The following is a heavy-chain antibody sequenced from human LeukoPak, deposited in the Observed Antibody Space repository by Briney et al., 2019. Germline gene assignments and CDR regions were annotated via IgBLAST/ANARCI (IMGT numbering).Heavy chain of an antibody. CDR1: GFTVSSNY. CDR2: IYSGGST. Sequence: GGSLRLSCAASGFTVSSNYMSWVRQAPGKGLVWVSVIYSGGSTYYADSVKGRLTISRDNSKNTLYLQMNSLRAEDTAVYYCARGLETTGYSYGYGAFDIWGQGTMVTVSS. D-gene: IGHD5-18*01. CDR3: ARGLETTGYSYGYGAFDI. V-gene: IGHV3-66*01. J-gene: IGHJ3*02.